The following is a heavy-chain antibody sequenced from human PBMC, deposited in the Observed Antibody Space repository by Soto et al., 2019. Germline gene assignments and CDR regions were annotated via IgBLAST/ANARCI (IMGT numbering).Heavy chain of an antibody. J-gene: IGHJ4*02. CDR1: GFTFSSYS. CDR2: ISSSSSYI. Sequence: EVQLVESGGGLVKPGGSLRLSCAASGFTFSSYSRNWVRQAPGKGLEWVSSISSSSSYIYYADSVKGRFTISRDNAKNSLYLQMNSLRAEDTAVYYCARTEGLEFWYFDYWGQGTLVTVSS. CDR3: ARTEGLEFWYFDY. V-gene: IGHV3-21*01. D-gene: IGHD1-1*01.